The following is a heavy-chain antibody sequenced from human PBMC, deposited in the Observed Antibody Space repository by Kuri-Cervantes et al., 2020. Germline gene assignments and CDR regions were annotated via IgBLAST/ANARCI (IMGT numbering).Heavy chain of an antibody. CDR2: INHSGST. J-gene: IGHJ2*01. CDR1: GGSFSGYY. V-gene: IGHV4-34*01. Sequence: SETLSLTCAVYGGSFSGYYWSWIRQPPGKGLEWIGEINHSGSTNYNPSLKSRVTISVDTSKNQFSLKLSSVTAADTAVYYCARVRRGTTAIEYWYFDLWGHGTLVTVSS. D-gene: IGHD4-17*01. CDR3: ARVRRGTTAIEYWYFDL.